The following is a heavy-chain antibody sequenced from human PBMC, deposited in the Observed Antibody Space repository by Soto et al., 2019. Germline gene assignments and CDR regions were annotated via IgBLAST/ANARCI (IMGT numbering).Heavy chain of an antibody. CDR1: GFTFSSYA. CDR2: ISGSGGST. Sequence: EVQLLESGGGLVQPGGSLRLSCAASGFTFSSYAMSWVRQAPGKGLEWVSAISGSGGSTYYADSVKGRFTISRDNSKNTLYLQMNILRAEDTAVYYCAKGIGYCSSTSCYGDYYYGMDVWGQGTTVTVSS. D-gene: IGHD2-2*01. V-gene: IGHV3-23*01. J-gene: IGHJ6*02. CDR3: AKGIGYCSSTSCYGDYYYGMDV.